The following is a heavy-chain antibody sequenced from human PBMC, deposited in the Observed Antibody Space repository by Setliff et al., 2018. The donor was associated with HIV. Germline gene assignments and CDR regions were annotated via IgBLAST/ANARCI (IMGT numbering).Heavy chain of an antibody. V-gene: IGHV4-38-2*01. CDR2: IYHSGST. CDR3: VRHGSGRHRGGSY. CDR1: GYSITSGYY. D-gene: IGHD6-19*01. Sequence: SETLSLTCAVSGYSITSGYYWGWIRQPPGKGLEWIGTIYHSGSTYYNPSLKSRVTISVDTSKNQFSLNLSSVTAADTAVYYCVRHGSGRHRGGSYWGQGTLVTVSS. J-gene: IGHJ4*02.